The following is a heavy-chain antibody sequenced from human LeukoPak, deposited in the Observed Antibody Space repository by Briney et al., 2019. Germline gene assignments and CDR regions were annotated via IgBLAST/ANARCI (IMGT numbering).Heavy chain of an antibody. CDR3: ARDSIPIAVAGMSP. V-gene: IGHV4-34*01. CDR2: INHSGST. CDR1: GGSFSGYY. Sequence: PSETLSLTCAVYGGSFSGYYWSWIRQPPGKGLEWIGEINHSGSTNYNPSLKSRVTISVDTSKNQFSLKLSSVTAADTAVYYCARDSIPIAVAGMSPWGQGTLVTVSS. J-gene: IGHJ5*02. D-gene: IGHD6-19*01.